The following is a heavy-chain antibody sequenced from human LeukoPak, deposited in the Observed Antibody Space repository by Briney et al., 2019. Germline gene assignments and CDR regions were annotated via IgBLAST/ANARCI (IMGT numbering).Heavy chain of an antibody. CDR3: AKDLAYCSGGSCYGEDY. Sequence: PGGSLRLSCAASGFTFSSYAMHWVRQAPGKGLEWVAVISYDGSNKYYADSVKGRFTISRDNSKNTLYLQMNSLRAEDTAVYYCAKDLAYCSGGSCYGEDYWGQGTLVTVSS. J-gene: IGHJ4*02. CDR1: GFTFSSYA. D-gene: IGHD2-15*01. V-gene: IGHV3-30*04. CDR2: ISYDGSNK.